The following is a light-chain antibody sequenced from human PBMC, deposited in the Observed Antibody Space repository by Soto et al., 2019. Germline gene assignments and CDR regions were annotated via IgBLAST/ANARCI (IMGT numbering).Light chain of an antibody. Sequence: QSVLTQPASVSGSPGQSITISCSGTSSDIGAYNYVAWYQHHPGRAPKLIVYAVTDRPSGVSSRFSGSKSGNTASLTISGLQAEDEAHYYCSSSTTRSTLVFGGGTKLTVL. CDR2: AVT. CDR1: SSDIGAYNY. J-gene: IGLJ3*02. CDR3: SSSTTRSTLV. V-gene: IGLV2-14*01.